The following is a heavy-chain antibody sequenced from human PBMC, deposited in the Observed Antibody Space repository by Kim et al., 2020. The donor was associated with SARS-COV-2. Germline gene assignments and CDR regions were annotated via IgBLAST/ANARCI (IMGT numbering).Heavy chain of an antibody. CDR3: AKKYLALAGSDPLDS. V-gene: IGHV3-23*01. CDR1: GFTFSSYV. J-gene: IGHJ4*02. Sequence: GGSLRLPCAASGFTFSSYVMSWVRQAPGKGLERVSGISSGGDTTYYADSVKGRFTVSRDNSKNTVYLQMNNLRVEDTAVYYCAKKYLALAGSDPLDSWGQGTLVTVSS. CDR2: ISSGGDTT. D-gene: IGHD6-19*01.